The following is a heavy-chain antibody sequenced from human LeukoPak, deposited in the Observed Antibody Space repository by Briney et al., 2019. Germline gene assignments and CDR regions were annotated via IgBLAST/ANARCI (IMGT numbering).Heavy chain of an antibody. CDR2: ISGSGSST. J-gene: IGHJ4*02. Sequence: RGSLRLSCAASGVMFSSYAMSWVRQAPGKGLEWVSAISGSGSSTYYADSVKGRFTISRDKSKNTLYLQMNSLRAEDTAVYYCAKEWSSSWPDWGQGTLVTVSS. V-gene: IGHV3-23*01. D-gene: IGHD6-13*01. CDR3: AKEWSSSWPD. CDR1: GVMFSSYA.